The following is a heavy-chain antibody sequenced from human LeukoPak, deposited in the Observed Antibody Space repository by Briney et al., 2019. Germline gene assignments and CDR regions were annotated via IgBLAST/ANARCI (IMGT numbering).Heavy chain of an antibody. J-gene: IGHJ4*02. CDR2: ISYDGSNK. D-gene: IGHD1-1*01. Sequence: GGSLRLSCAASGFTFSSYAMHWVRQAPGKGLEWVAVISYDGSNKYYADSVKGRFTISRDNSKNTLYLQMNSLRAEDTAVYYCARDELAFDYWGQGTLVTVSS. CDR1: GFTFSSYA. V-gene: IGHV3-30-3*01. CDR3: ARDELAFDY.